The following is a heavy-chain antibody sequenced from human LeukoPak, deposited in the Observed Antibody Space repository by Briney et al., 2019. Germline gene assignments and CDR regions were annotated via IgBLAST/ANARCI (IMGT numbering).Heavy chain of an antibody. J-gene: IGHJ4*02. CDR3: ARDSGDLAFDY. V-gene: IGHV3-30-3*01. CDR1: GFIFSNYV. Sequence: GGSLRLSCAASGFIFSNYVIHWVRQAPGKGLEWVAVMSLDGSNKYYADSVKGRFTISRDNSKNTLYLQMNSLRAEDTAVYYCARDSGDLAFDYWGQGTLVTVSS. CDR2: MSLDGSNK. D-gene: IGHD1-26*01.